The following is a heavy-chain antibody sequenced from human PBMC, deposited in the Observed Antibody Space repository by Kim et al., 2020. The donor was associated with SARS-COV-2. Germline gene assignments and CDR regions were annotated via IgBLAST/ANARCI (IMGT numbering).Heavy chain of an antibody. CDR3: ARHIATPYYYDTSDAFDI. V-gene: IGHV5-10-1*01. D-gene: IGHD3-22*01. J-gene: IGHJ3*02. Sequence: GESLKISCKGSGYSFTSYWISWVRQMPGKGLEWMGRIDPSDSYTNYSPSFQGHVTISADKSISTAYLQWSSLKASDTAMYYCARHIATPYYYDTSDAFDIWGQGTMVTVSS. CDR2: IDPSDSYT. CDR1: GYSFTSYW.